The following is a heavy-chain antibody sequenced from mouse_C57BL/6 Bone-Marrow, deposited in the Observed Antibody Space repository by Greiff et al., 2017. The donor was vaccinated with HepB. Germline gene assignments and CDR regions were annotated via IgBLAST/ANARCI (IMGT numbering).Heavy chain of an antibody. V-gene: IGHV5S21*01. J-gene: IGHJ2*01. CDR2: ISSGGDYI. CDR3: ARERDLCYSNYLYYFDY. Sequence: EVQLVESGEGLVKPGGSLKLSCAASGFTFSSYAMSWVRQTPEKRLEWVAYISSGGDYIYYADTVKGRITISRDNARNTLYLQMSSLKTEDTAMYYCARERDLCYSNYLYYFDYWGQGTTVTVSS. CDR1: GFTFSSYA. D-gene: IGHD2-5*01.